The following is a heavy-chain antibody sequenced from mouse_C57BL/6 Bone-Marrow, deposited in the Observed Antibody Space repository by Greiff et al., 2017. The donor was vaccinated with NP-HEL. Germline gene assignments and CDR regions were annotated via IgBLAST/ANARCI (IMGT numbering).Heavy chain of an antibody. CDR3: ASSHYYGSSPWFAY. CDR2: INPYNGGT. Sequence: VQLKQSGPVLVKPGASVKMSCKASGYTFTDYYMNWVKQSHGKSLEWIGVINPYNGGTSYNQKFKGKATLTVDKSSSTAYMELNSLTSEDSAVYYCASSHYYGSSPWFAYWGQGTLVTVSA. J-gene: IGHJ3*01. V-gene: IGHV1-19*01. CDR1: GYTFTDYY. D-gene: IGHD1-1*01.